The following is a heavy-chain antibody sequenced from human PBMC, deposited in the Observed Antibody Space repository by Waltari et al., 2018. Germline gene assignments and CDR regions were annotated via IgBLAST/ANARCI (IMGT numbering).Heavy chain of an antibody. CDR3: AGGSSWGADY. V-gene: IGHV3-21*01. CDR1: GFTFGSYR. J-gene: IGHJ4*02. Sequence: EVQLVESGGGLVKPGGSLRLPGAASGFTFGSYRMNGVRQAPGKGLEWVSSISSSSSYIYYADSVKGRFTISRDNAKNSLYLQMNSLRAEDTAVYYCAGGSSWGADYWGQGTLVTVSS. D-gene: IGHD6-13*01. CDR2: ISSSSSYI.